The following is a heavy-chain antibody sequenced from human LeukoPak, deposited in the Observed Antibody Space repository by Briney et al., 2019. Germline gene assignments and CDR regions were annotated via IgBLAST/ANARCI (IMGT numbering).Heavy chain of an antibody. CDR3: ATEWHYGDHTEYYFDY. D-gene: IGHD4-17*01. J-gene: IGHJ4*02. V-gene: IGHV1-46*01. Sequence: GASVTVSCTASGYTFTSYYMHWVRQAPGQGLEWMGIINPSGGSTSYAQKFQGRVTMTRDTSISIAYMELSRLRSDDTAVYYCATEWHYGDHTEYYFDYWGQGTLVTVSS. CDR1: GYTFTSYY. CDR2: INPSGGST.